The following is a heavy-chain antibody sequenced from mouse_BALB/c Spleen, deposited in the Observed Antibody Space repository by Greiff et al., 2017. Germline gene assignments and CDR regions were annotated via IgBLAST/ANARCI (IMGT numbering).Heavy chain of an antibody. CDR2: IYPGSGNT. CDR1: GYTFTDYY. D-gene: IGHD2-1*01. J-gene: IGHJ4*01. Sequence: LVESGPELVKPGASVKISCKASGYTFTDYYINWVKQKPGQGLEWIGWIYPGSGNTKYNEKFKGKATLTVDTSSSTAYMQLSSLTSEDTAVYFCARSGGKGAMDYWGQGTSVTVSS. CDR3: ARSGGKGAMDY. V-gene: IGHV1-84*02.